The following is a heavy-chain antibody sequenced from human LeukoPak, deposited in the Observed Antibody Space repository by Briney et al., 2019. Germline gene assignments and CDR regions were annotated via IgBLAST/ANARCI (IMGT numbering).Heavy chain of an antibody. V-gene: IGHV4-4*07. CDR2: IYTSGST. Sequence: PSETLSLTCTVSGGSISSYYWSWIRQPAGKGLEWIGRIYTSGSTNYNPSLKSRVTISVDRSKNQFSLKLSSVTAADTAVYYCARARGDIVVVPAAIPERYFDYWGQGTLVTVSS. D-gene: IGHD2-2*02. CDR1: GGSISSYY. J-gene: IGHJ4*02. CDR3: ARARGDIVVVPAAIPERYFDY.